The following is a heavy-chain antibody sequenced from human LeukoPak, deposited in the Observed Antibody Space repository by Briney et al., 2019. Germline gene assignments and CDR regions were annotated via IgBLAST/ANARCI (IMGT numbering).Heavy chain of an antibody. J-gene: IGHJ4*02. CDR2: INPNSGGT. Sequence: ASVKVSCKASGYTFTGYYMHWVRQAPGQGLEWMGWINPNSGGTNYAQKFQGRVTMTRDTSISTAYMELSRLRSDDTAVYYCARDGDGDYLFSYYFDYWGQGTLVTVSS. V-gene: IGHV1-2*02. CDR1: GYTFTGYY. CDR3: ARDGDGDYLFSYYFDY. D-gene: IGHD4-17*01.